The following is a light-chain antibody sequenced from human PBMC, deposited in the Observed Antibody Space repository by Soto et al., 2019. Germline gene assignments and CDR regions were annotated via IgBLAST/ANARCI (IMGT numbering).Light chain of an antibody. V-gene: IGKV3-15*01. J-gene: IGKJ4*01. Sequence: EIVMTQSPAALSLSPGERATLSCRASQIVGTNLAWYQQKPGQAPRPLIYSASARATDVPARFSGSGSGTEFTLTISSLQSEDFAVYYCQQYRDWAPITFGGGTKVEIK. CDR3: QQYRDWAPIT. CDR1: QIVGTN. CDR2: SAS.